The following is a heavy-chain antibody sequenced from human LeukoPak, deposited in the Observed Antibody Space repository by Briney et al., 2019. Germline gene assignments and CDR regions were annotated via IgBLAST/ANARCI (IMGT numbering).Heavy chain of an antibody. Sequence: ASVKVSCKASGYTFTGYYMHWVRQAPGQGLEWMGRINPNSGGTNYAQKFQGRVTMTRDTSISTAYMELSSLRSEDTAVYYCAAGGLARKYYYDSSGYPVDYWGQGTLVTVSS. CDR2: INPNSGGT. V-gene: IGHV1-2*06. D-gene: IGHD3-22*01. CDR3: AAGGLARKYYYDSSGYPVDY. J-gene: IGHJ4*02. CDR1: GYTFTGYY.